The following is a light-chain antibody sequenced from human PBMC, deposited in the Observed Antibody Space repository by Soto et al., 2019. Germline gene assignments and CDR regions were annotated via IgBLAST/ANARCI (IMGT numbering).Light chain of an antibody. J-gene: IGLJ3*02. CDR1: SSDVGGYNY. V-gene: IGLV2-14*01. Sequence: QSALTQPASVSGSPGQSITISCNGTSSDVGGYNYVSWYQQHPGKAPKLMIYEVSNRPSGVSNRFSGSKSGNTASLTISGHQAEDEADYYCSSYTSSSTWVFGGGPQLTVL. CDR2: EVS. CDR3: SSYTSSSTWV.